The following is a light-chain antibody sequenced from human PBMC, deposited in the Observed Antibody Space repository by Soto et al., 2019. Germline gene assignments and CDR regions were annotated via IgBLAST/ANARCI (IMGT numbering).Light chain of an antibody. CDR1: QSVSGK. CDR3: QPYNKWYT. Sequence: EIVMTQSPATLSVSPGERATLSCRASQSVSGKLAWYQQKPGQAPRLLIYGASTRATGVPARFSGSGSGTEFTLTISSLQSEDFAVYYCQPYNKWYTFGQGTKLEIK. CDR2: GAS. J-gene: IGKJ2*01. V-gene: IGKV3-15*01.